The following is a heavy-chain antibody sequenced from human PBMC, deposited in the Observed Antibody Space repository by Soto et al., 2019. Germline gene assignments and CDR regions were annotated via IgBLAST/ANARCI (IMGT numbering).Heavy chain of an antibody. V-gene: IGHV5-51*01. CDR3: ARLLRLVDY. CDR2: IFPDDSDT. D-gene: IGHD3-16*01. Sequence: RGESLKISCEASGYSFTHYWVAWVRQMPGKGLEWMGIIFPDDSDTRYSPSFQGQVTISADKSINTAFLQWNSLKASDTAMYYCARLLRLVDYWGQGTLVTVSS. CDR1: GYSFTHYW. J-gene: IGHJ4*02.